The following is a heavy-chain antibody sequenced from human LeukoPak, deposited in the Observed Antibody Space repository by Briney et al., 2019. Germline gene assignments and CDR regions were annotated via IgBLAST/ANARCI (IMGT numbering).Heavy chain of an antibody. CDR1: GFTFSSYA. CDR2: ISYDGSNK. Sequence: GGSLRLSCAASGFTFSSYAMHWVRQAPGKGLEWVAVISYDGSNKYYADSVKGRFTISRDNSKNTLYLQMNSLRAEDTAVYYCARDFGTFSSSWLFDYWGQGTLVTVSS. V-gene: IGHV3-30-3*01. J-gene: IGHJ4*02. D-gene: IGHD6-13*01. CDR3: ARDFGTFSSSWLFDY.